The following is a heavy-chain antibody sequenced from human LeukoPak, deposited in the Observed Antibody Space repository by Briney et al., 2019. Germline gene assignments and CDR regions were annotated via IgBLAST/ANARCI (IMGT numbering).Heavy chain of an antibody. CDR3: AREGCSGGSCFVRFDP. CDR2: INPSGGST. D-gene: IGHD2-15*01. J-gene: IGHJ5*02. Sequence: ASVKVSCKASGYTFTGYYMHWVRQAPGQGLEWMGIINPSGGSTSYAQKFQGRVTMTRDMSTSTVYMELSSLRSEDTAVYYCAREGCSGGSCFVRFDPWGQGTLVTVSS. CDR1: GYTFTGYY. V-gene: IGHV1-46*01.